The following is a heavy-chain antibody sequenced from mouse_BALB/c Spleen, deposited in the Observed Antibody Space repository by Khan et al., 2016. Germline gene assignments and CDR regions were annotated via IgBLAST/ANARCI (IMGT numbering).Heavy chain of an antibody. CDR3: ARRNYYGYDDAMDY. V-gene: IGHV2-9*02. CDR1: GFSLTSYG. CDR2: IWAGGST. D-gene: IGHD2-2*01. Sequence: QVQLKESGPGLVAPSQSLSITCTVSGFSLTSYGVHWVRQPPGQGLEWLGVIWAGGSTNYNSALMSRLSISTDNSKSQVFLKMNSLQTDDTAMYYYARRNYYGYDDAMDYWGQGTSVTVSS. J-gene: IGHJ4*01.